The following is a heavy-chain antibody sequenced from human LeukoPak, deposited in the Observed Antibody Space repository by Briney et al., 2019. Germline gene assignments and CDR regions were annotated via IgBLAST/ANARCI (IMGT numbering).Heavy chain of an antibody. J-gene: IGHJ6*03. CDR1: GFTFSSYA. CDR3: AKTRKASDRGSNYCSSTSCFSDYYYYMDV. V-gene: IGHV3-23*01. D-gene: IGHD2-2*01. Sequence: GGSLRLSCAASGFTFSSYAMSWVRQAPGKGLEWVSAISGSGGSTYYANSVKGRFTISRDNSKNTLYLQMNSLRAEDTAVYYCAKTRKASDRGSNYCSSTSCFSDYYYYMDVWGKGTTVTVSS. CDR2: ISGSGGST.